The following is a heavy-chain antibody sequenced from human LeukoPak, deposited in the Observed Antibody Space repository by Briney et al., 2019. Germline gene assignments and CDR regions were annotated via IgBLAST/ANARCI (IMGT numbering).Heavy chain of an antibody. CDR2: IYYSGST. D-gene: IGHD5-24*01. Sequence: SETLSLTCTVSGGSISSYYWSWIRQPPGKGLEWIGYIYYSGSTNYNPSLKSRVTISVDTSKNQFSLKLSSVTAADTAVYYCARFSPALAIRGAFDIWGQGTMVTVSS. CDR3: ARFSPALAIRGAFDI. CDR1: GGSISSYY. V-gene: IGHV4-59*01. J-gene: IGHJ3*02.